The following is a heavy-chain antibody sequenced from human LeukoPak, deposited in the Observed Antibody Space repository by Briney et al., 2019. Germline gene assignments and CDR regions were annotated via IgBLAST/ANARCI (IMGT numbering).Heavy chain of an antibody. D-gene: IGHD1-26*01. V-gene: IGHV3-64D*06. CDR2: ISSNGGST. CDR3: VKSIVGATTGRRAFDI. J-gene: IGHJ3*02. CDR1: GFTFTSYA. Sequence: GGSLRLSCSASGFTFTSYAMHWVRQAPGKGLEYVSTISSNGGSTYYADSVKGRFTISRDNSKNTLYLQMSSLRVEDTAVYYCVKSIVGATTGRRAFDIWGQGIMVTVSS.